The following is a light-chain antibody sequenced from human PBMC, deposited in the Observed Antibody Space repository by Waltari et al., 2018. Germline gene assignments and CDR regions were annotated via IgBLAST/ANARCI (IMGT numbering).Light chain of an antibody. V-gene: IGLV1-44*01. CDR3: ATWDSSLNGFYV. CDR2: SNN. J-gene: IGLJ1*01. CDR1: SSNIVGQT. Sequence: QSVLTQPPSASGPPGQTVTISCSGSSSNIVGQTINWYQQLPGTAPKRPIYSNNQRPSGVPARFSGSKSGTSASLAISGLQSEDEADYYCATWDSSLNGFYVFGTGTKVTVL.